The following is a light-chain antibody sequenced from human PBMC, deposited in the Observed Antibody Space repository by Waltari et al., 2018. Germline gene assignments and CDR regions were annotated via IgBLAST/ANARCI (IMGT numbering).Light chain of an antibody. CDR2: VAS. V-gene: IGKV1-39*01. Sequence: IQMTQSPSSLSASVGDRVTITCRASQSISSSLNWYQRIPGKAPKLLIYVASTLQSGVPSRFSGSGSGTDFSLTITSLQPEDFATYYCQQSYTTAYTFGQGTKLEIK. J-gene: IGKJ2*01. CDR1: QSISSS. CDR3: QQSYTTAYT.